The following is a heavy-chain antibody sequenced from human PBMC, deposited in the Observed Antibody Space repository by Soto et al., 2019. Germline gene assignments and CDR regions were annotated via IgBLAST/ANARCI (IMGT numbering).Heavy chain of an antibody. CDR2: IYNSGST. V-gene: IGHV4-30-4*01. Sequence: LYITSPVYGGCISRGAYYWSWISQQPGKGLEWIGYIYNSGSTYYNPSLKSRVTIAEDTSKNQFSLMLSSVTAADTAVYCFFREREGNPFIHYS. CDR1: GGCISRGAYY. CDR3: FREREGNPFIHYS. J-gene: IGHJ5*01. D-gene: IGHD3-16*01.